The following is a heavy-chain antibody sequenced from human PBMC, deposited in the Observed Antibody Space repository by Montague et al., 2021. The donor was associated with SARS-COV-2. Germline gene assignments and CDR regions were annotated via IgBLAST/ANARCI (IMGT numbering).Heavy chain of an antibody. CDR2: IYYTGST. CDR1: GGSTSGHY. CDR3: ASAQATCFSANCVNYFDY. J-gene: IGHJ4*02. Sequence: SETLSLTCTVSGGSTSGHYWTWMRQPSGKGLEWLGHIYYTGSTKYNPSPKSRVTISIDTPKNQSSLKLRSVTAAATAVSFCASAQATCFSANCVNYFDYWGQGALVTVSS. V-gene: IGHV4-59*11. D-gene: IGHD2-2*01.